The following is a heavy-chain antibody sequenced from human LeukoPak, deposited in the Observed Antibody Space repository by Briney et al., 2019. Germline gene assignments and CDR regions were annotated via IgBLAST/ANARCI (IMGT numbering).Heavy chain of an antibody. Sequence: GGSLRLSCEASGFTFSNYEMNWVRQAPGKGLEWVSYMSGTGRTVHYADSVKGRFTISRDNARTSLFLQMNSLRVEDTALYYCARTRASVPFDYWGQGTLVTVSS. V-gene: IGHV3-48*03. D-gene: IGHD3-10*01. CDR3: ARTRASVPFDY. CDR1: GFTFSNYE. J-gene: IGHJ4*02. CDR2: MSGTGRTV.